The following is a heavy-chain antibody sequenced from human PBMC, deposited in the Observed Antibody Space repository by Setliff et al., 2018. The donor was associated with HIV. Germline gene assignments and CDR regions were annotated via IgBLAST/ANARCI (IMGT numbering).Heavy chain of an antibody. CDR3: ARERVDSRLWGYLDY. J-gene: IGHJ4*02. Sequence: SETLSLTCTVSGGSISSGANNWSWIRQHPGKGLEWIGYIYYRGSTYYNPSLESRVTISLDTSKNQFSLRLTSVTAADTAVYYCARERVDSRLWGYLDYWGQGRLVTVSS. V-gene: IGHV4-31*03. CDR2: IYYRGST. D-gene: IGHD3-22*01. CDR1: GGSISSGANN.